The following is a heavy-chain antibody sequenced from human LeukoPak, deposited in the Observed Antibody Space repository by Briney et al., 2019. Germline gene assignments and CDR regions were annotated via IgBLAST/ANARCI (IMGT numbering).Heavy chain of an antibody. J-gene: IGHJ6*03. CDR3: ARLRGLTVGLGYYYMDV. CDR2: ISSSSSYI. CDR1: GFTFSSYS. D-gene: IGHD4-17*01. Sequence: GGSLRLSCAASGFTFSSYSMNWVRQAPGKGLEWVSSISSSSSYIYYADSVKGRFTISRDNAKNSLYLQMNSLRAEDTAVYYCARLRGLTVGLGYYYMDVWGKGTTVTVSS. V-gene: IGHV3-21*01.